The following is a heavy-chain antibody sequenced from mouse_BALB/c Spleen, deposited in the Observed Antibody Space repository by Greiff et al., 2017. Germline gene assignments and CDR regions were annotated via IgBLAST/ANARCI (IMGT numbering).Heavy chain of an antibody. CDR3: ARSSSGYWFAY. CDR1: GYTFTSYV. D-gene: IGHD3-1*01. V-gene: IGHV1-14*01. Sequence: EVKLMESGPELVKPGASVKMSCKASGYTFTSYVMHWVKQKPGQGLEWIGYINPYNDGTKYNEKFKGKATLTSDKSSSTAYMELSSLTSEDSAVYYCARSSSGYWFAYWGQGTLVTVSA. J-gene: IGHJ3*01. CDR2: INPYNDGT.